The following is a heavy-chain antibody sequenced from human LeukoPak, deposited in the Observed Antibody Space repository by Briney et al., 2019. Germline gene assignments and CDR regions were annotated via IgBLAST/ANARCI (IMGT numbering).Heavy chain of an antibody. Sequence: ASVKVSCKASGYTFTGYYLHWVRQAPGQGLEWMGWINPNSGGTNYAQKFQGRVTMTRDTSISTAYMELSRLRSDDTVVYYCARVQDYGDYPDYWGQGTLVTVSS. CDR3: ARVQDYGDYPDY. CDR1: GYTFTGYY. V-gene: IGHV1-2*02. J-gene: IGHJ4*02. CDR2: INPNSGGT. D-gene: IGHD4-17*01.